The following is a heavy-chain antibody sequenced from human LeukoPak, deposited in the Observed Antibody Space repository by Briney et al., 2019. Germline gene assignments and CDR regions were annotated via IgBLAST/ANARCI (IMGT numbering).Heavy chain of an antibody. V-gene: IGHV4-39*07. CDR3: ASDESGHYYGSGSYYDF. Sequence: ETLSLTCSVSGDSISSSSYFWGWIRQSPGKGLEWIGSIHYDGTTYYNPSLESRVAMSVDTSKNQFSLKLSSVTAADTGVFYCASDESGHYYGSGSYYDFWGQGTLVTVSS. D-gene: IGHD3-10*01. CDR2: IHYDGTT. J-gene: IGHJ4*02. CDR1: GDSISSSSYF.